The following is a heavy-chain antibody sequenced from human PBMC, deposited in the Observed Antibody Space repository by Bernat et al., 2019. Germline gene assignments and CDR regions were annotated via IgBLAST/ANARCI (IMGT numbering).Heavy chain of an antibody. CDR1: GFTVSSNY. V-gene: IGHV3-53*01. D-gene: IGHD7-27*01. CDR3: ARAGALTSFYFEY. Sequence: EVQLVESGGGLVQPGGSLRLSCVASGFTVSSNYMSWVRQAPGKGLEWVSLIYSDGSTYYADSVKGRFTISTDNSKNMLYLQMRSLRSEDTAFYYCARAGALTSFYFEYWGQGTLVTVSS. CDR2: IYSDGST. J-gene: IGHJ4*02.